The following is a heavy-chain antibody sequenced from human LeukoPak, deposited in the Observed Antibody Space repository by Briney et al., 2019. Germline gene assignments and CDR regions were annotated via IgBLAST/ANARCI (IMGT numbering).Heavy chain of an antibody. D-gene: IGHD2-2*01. CDR2: IYYSGST. CDR3: ARLHHTVVGPAARSLWWLDP. V-gene: IGHV4-59*08. CDR1: GGSTSNYY. Sequence: SETLSLTCTVSGGSTSNYYWSWIRQPPGKGLEWIWYIYYSGSTNYNPSLKSRVTISVDTSKNQFSLKLSSVTAADTAMYYCARLHHTVVGPAARSLWWLDPWGQGTLVTVYS. J-gene: IGHJ5*02.